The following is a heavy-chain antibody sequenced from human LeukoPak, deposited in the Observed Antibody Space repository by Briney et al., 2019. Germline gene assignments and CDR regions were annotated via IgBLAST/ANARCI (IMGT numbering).Heavy chain of an antibody. V-gene: IGHV3-23*01. CDR3: ARDMSPLNGDYASTLEKYYFDY. D-gene: IGHD4-17*01. CDR1: GFTFSSYA. Sequence: PGGSLRLSCAASGFTFSSYAMSWVRQAPGKGLEWVSAISGSGGSTYYADSVKGRFTISRDNSKNTLYLQMNSLRAEDTAVYYCARDMSPLNGDYASTLEKYYFDYWGQGTLVTVSS. CDR2: ISGSGGST. J-gene: IGHJ4*02.